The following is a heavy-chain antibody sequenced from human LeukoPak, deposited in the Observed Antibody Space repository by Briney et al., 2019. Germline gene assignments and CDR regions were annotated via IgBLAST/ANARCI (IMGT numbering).Heavy chain of an antibody. V-gene: IGHV4-59*08. CDR2: IYYSGST. J-gene: IGHJ4*02. Sequence: PSETLSLTCTVSGGSISSYYWSWIRQPPGKGLEWIGYIYYSGSTNYNPSLKSRVTISVDTSKNQFSLKLSSVTAADTAVYYCASNYYDSSGSFDYWGQGTLVTVSS. CDR1: GGSISSYY. CDR3: ASNYYDSSGSFDY. D-gene: IGHD3-22*01.